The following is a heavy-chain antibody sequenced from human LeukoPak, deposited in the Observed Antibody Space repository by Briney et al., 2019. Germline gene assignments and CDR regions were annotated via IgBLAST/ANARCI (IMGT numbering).Heavy chain of an antibody. Sequence: SETLSLTCTVSGGSIGRYCWSWIRQPPGKGLEWIGYIYYSGSTNYSPSLKSRVSIFLDTSKNQFSLNVTSVTAADTAVYYCARHPYYYYGMDVWGQGTTVTVSS. J-gene: IGHJ6*02. CDR1: GGSIGRYC. CDR3: ARHPYYYYGMDV. V-gene: IGHV4-59*08. D-gene: IGHD2-21*01. CDR2: IYYSGST.